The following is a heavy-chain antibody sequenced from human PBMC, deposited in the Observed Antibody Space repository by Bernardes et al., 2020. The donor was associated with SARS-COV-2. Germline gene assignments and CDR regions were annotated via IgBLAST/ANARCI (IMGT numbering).Heavy chain of an antibody. Sequence: ASVKVSCKASGYPFTGYYIHWVRQAPGQGLEWMGWINPNSGGTNYAQNFQGRVTISRDNAKNSLYLQMNSLRAEDTALYYCAKDITAGRSEYFQNWGQGTLVTVSS. CDR1: GYPFTGYY. CDR2: INPNSGGT. J-gene: IGHJ1*01. CDR3: AKDITAGRSEYFQN. V-gene: IGHV1-2*02. D-gene: IGHD6-13*01.